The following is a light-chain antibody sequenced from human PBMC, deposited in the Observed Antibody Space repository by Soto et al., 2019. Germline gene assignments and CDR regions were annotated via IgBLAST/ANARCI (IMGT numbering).Light chain of an antibody. J-gene: IGKJ4*01. Sequence: EIVMTQSPATLSVSPGERATLSCRASQSVNNNLAWYQQKPGQSPRLVMYGASTRATGIPTRFSGSGSGYGTEVTITISSLQSEDFAVYYCQQYDHWPPLTFGGGTKVEIK. CDR1: QSVNNN. CDR3: QQYDHWPPLT. CDR2: GAS. V-gene: IGKV3-15*01.